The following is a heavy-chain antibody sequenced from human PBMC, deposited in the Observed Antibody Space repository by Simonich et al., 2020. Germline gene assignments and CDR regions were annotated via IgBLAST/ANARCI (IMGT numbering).Heavy chain of an antibody. Sequence: EVQLVESGGGLVQPGGSLRLSCAASGFTFSSYEMNWVRQAPGKGLEWVSYISSSGITIYYADSVKGRYTISRDNATNSLYLQMNSLRAEDTAVYYCARDFRLQLVEIGTYYYYGMDVWGQGTTVTVSS. CDR2: ISSSGITI. CDR3: ARDFRLQLVEIGTYYYYGMDV. CDR1: GFTFSSYE. V-gene: IGHV3-48*03. J-gene: IGHJ6*02. D-gene: IGHD6-6*01.